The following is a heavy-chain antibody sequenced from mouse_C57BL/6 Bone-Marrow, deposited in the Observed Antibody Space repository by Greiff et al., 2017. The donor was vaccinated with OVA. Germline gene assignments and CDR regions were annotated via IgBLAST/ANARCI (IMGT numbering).Heavy chain of an antibody. CDR3: ARAYYSIYYAMDY. CDR2: IDPSDSYT. J-gene: IGHJ4*01. Sequence: QVQLQQPGAELVKPGASVKLSCKASGYTFTSYWMQWVKQRPGQGLEWIGEIDPSDSYTNYNQKFKGKATVTVDTSSSTAYMQLSSLTSEDSAVYYCARAYYSIYYAMDYWGQGTSVTVSS. CDR1: GYTFTSYW. D-gene: IGHD2-5*01. V-gene: IGHV1-50*01.